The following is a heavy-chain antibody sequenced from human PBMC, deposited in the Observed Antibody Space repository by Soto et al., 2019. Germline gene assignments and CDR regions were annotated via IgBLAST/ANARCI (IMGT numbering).Heavy chain of an antibody. Sequence: QVQLVQSGAEVQKPGSSVKVSCKASGGTFSSYTISWVRQAPGQGLEWMGRIIPILGIANYAQKFQGRVTITADKSTSTAYMELSSLRSEDTAVYYCARETQYYGSGSYYNGDDYWGQGTLVTVSS. V-gene: IGHV1-69*08. D-gene: IGHD3-10*01. CDR2: IIPILGIA. CDR1: GGTFSSYT. CDR3: ARETQYYGSGSYYNGDDY. J-gene: IGHJ4*02.